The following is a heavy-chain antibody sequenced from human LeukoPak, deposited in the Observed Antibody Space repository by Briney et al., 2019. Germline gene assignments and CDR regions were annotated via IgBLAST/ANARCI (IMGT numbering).Heavy chain of an antibody. V-gene: IGHV1-69*10. D-gene: IGHD3-10*01. CDR1: VGTFRRYA. CDR3: ARGFHRLYGSGSYYNPEFDY. Sequence: SSVKVSCKASVGTFRRYAISWVRQAPGQGLEWMGWIIPILGIAKLAQQFQDRVTNTADKSTKTASIELSSLRSEDTAVYFCARGFHRLYGSGSYYNPEFDYWGQGTLVIVSS. CDR2: IIPILGIA. J-gene: IGHJ4*02.